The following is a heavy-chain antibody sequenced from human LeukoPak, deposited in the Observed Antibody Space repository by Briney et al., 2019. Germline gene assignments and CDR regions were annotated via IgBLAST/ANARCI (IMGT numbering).Heavy chain of an antibody. CDR1: GGTFSSYA. CDR2: IIPIFGTA. V-gene: IGHV1-69*13. J-gene: IGHJ4*02. CDR3: ARGIAAAGTALGY. Sequence: GASVKVSCKASGGTFSSYAISWVRQAPGQGLEWMGGIIPIFGTANYAQKFQGRVTITADESTSTAYMELSSLRSEDTAVYYCARGIAAAGTALGYWGQGTLVTVSS. D-gene: IGHD6-13*01.